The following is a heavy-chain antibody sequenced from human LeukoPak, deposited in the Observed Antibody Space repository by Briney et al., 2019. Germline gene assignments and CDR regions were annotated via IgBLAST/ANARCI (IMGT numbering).Heavy chain of an antibody. CDR1: GYTFTVYY. CDR2: INPNSGGT. Sequence: ASVTVSFTASGYTFTVYYMHWVRQAPGQGLEWMGWINPNSGGTNYAQKFQGRVTMTRDTSISTAYMELSRLRSDDTAVYCCARGFLHDSSGYHDYWGQGTLVTVSS. J-gene: IGHJ4*02. D-gene: IGHD3-22*01. CDR3: ARGFLHDSSGYHDY. V-gene: IGHV1-2*02.